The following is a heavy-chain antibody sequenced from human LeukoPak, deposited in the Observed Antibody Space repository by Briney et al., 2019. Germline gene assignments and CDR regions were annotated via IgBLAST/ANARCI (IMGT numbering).Heavy chain of an antibody. CDR2: ISYDGSNK. D-gene: IGHD1-14*01. Sequence: PPGGSLRLSCAASGFTFSSYGMHWVRQAPGKGLEWVAVISYDGSNKYYADSVKGRFTISRDNSKNMLYLQMNSLRAEDTAVYYCAKGYLRPPLDYWGQGILVTVSS. J-gene: IGHJ4*02. V-gene: IGHV3-30*18. CDR1: GFTFSSYG. CDR3: AKGYLRPPLDY.